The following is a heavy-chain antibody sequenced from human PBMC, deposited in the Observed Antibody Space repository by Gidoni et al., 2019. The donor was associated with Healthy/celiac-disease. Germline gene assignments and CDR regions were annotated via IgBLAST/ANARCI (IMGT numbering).Heavy chain of an antibody. CDR3: AILTVYGSSTSCSSAFDI. J-gene: IGHJ3*02. D-gene: IGHD2-2*01. V-gene: IGHV1-24*01. CDR2: FDPEDGET. Sequence: GGFDPEDGETIDAQKFQGRVTMTEDTSTDTAYMELSSLRSEDTAVYYCAILTVYGSSTSCSSAFDIWGQGTMVTVSS.